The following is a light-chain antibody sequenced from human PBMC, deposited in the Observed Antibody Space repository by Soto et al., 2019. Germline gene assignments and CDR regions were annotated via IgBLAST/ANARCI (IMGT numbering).Light chain of an antibody. CDR2: DVS. Sequence: EIVLTQSPGTLSLSPGERATLYCRASQSVPSNFLAWYQQRPGQAPTLLIYDVSRRAAAIPDRFSGSGSGTVFTLTISRLEPEDFAVYYCQQYDSSWTFGQGTKVEIK. CDR3: QQYDSSWT. J-gene: IGKJ1*01. CDR1: QSVPSNF. V-gene: IGKV3-20*01.